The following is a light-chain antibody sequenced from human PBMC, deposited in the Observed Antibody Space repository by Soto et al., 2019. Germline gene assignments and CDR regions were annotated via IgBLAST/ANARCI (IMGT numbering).Light chain of an antibody. Sequence: EIVLTQSAATLSLSPGERATLYCRASQSVSRYLAWYQQKPGQAPRLLIYDASNRATGIPARFSGSGSGTNFTLTISSLEPEDFAVYYCQQRSNWPPITFGQGTRLEIK. CDR1: QSVSRY. CDR3: QQRSNWPPIT. CDR2: DAS. J-gene: IGKJ5*01. V-gene: IGKV3-11*01.